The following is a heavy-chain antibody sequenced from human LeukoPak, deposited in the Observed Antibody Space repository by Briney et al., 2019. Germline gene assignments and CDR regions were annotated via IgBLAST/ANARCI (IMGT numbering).Heavy chain of an antibody. CDR1: GFTFSSYA. J-gene: IGHJ4*02. V-gene: IGHV3-64D*06. CDR2: ISSNGGST. Sequence: PGGSLRLSCSASGFTFSSYAMHWVRQAPGKGLEYVSAISSNGGSTYYADSVKGRFTISRDNSKNTLYLQMSSLRAEDTAVYYCVKAGNYDILTGYYNVPLFDYWGQGTLVTVSS. D-gene: IGHD3-9*01. CDR3: VKAGNYDILTGYYNVPLFDY.